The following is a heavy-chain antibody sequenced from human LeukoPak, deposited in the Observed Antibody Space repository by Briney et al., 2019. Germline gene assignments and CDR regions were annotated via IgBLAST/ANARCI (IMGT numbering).Heavy chain of an antibody. CDR1: GYTFTGYY. CDR3: ARAARSRFLFDY. CDR2: INPNSGGT. V-gene: IGHV1-2*06. Sequence: ASVKVSCKPSGYTFTGYYMHWVRQAPGQGLEWMGRINPNSGGTNYAQKFQGRVTMTRDTSISTAYMELSRLRSDDTAVYYCARAARSRFLFDYWGQGTLVTVSS. J-gene: IGHJ4*02. D-gene: IGHD6-6*01.